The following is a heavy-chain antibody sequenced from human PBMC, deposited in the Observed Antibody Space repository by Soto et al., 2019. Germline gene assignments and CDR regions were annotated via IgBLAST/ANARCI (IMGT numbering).Heavy chain of an antibody. CDR1: GFTFSSYW. V-gene: IGHV3-7*03. Sequence: GGSLRLSCAASGFTFSSYWMSWVRQAPGKGLEWVANIKQDGSEKYYVDSVKGRLTISRDNAKNSLYLQMNSLRAEDTAVYYCARVRGSSGWYLQHWGQGTLVTVSS. CDR2: IKQDGSEK. J-gene: IGHJ1*01. D-gene: IGHD6-19*01. CDR3: ARVRGSSGWYLQH.